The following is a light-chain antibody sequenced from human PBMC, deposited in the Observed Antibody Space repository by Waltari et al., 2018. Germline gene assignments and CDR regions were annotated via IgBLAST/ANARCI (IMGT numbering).Light chain of an antibody. CDR2: DAS. V-gene: IGKV1-5*01. CDR1: QTIRGW. CDR3: QQCYLTPYT. J-gene: IGKJ2*01. Sequence: DIQMTQSPSMLSASVGDRVTITCRASQTIRGWLAWYQLKPGLAPKLLIYDASNLGGGVPSRFSGSGFGTNFTLTISSLQAEDVAVYYCQQCYLTPYTFGQGTNLEIK.